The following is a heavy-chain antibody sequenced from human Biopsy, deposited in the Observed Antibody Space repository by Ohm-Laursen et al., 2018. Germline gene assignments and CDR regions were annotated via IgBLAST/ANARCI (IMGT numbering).Heavy chain of an antibody. V-gene: IGHV3-23*01. CDR3: GRRPFFDYWSAYYVDH. CDR2: IDSSAAST. CDR1: GFAFSDYS. J-gene: IGHJ5*02. Sequence: SLRLSCAASGFAFSDYSMNWVRQAPGKGLDWVSSIDSSAASTHYADSVKGRFTISRDNSKNTLFLQMKSLRAEDTAIYYCGRRPFFDYWSAYYVDHWGQGALVTVSS. D-gene: IGHD3-3*01.